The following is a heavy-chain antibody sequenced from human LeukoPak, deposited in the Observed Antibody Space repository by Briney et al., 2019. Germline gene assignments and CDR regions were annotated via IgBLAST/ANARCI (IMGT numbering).Heavy chain of an antibody. V-gene: IGHV3-23*01. CDR2: ISGSGGST. CDR1: GFTFSSYA. Sequence: PGGSLRLSCAASGFTFSSYAMSRVRQAPGKGLKWVSAISGSGGSTYYADSVKGRFTISRDNSKNTLYLQMNSLRAEDTAVYYCAKDSLGSSSKNWFDPWGQGTLVTVSS. J-gene: IGHJ5*02. D-gene: IGHD6-13*01. CDR3: AKDSLGSSSKNWFDP.